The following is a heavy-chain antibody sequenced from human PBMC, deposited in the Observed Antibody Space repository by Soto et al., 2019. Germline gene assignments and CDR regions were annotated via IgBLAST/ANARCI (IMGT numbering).Heavy chain of an antibody. J-gene: IGHJ4*02. Sequence: SETLSLTCTVSGGSISSYYWSWIRQPPGKGLEWIGYIYYSGSTSYNPSLKSRVTISVDTSKNQFSLKLSSVTAADTAVYYCASDSSGYRFDDWGQGTLVTVSS. V-gene: IGHV4-59*08. CDR3: ASDSSGYRFDD. D-gene: IGHD3-22*01. CDR1: GGSISSYY. CDR2: IYYSGST.